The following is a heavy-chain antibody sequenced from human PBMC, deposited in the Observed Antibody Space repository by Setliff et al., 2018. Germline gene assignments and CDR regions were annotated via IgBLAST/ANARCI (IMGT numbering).Heavy chain of an antibody. CDR2: INHSGST. Sequence: PSETLSLTCAVYGGSFSGYYWSWIRQPPGKGLEWIGEINHSGSTNYNPSLKSRVTISVDTSKNQFSLKLSSVTAADTAVYYCARVRYVFLSGSIDYWGQGTLVTVSS. J-gene: IGHJ4*02. CDR1: GGSFSGYY. CDR3: ARVRYVFLSGSIDY. D-gene: IGHD3-3*01. V-gene: IGHV4-34*01.